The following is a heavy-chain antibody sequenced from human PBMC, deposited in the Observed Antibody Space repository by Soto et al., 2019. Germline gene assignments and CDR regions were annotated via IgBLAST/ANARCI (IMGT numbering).Heavy chain of an antibody. J-gene: IGHJ4*02. CDR2: ISSSGSTI. CDR3: ARGRPGLRADY. D-gene: IGHD5-12*01. CDR1: GFTFSSYE. V-gene: IGHV3-48*03. Sequence: EVQLVESGGGLVQPGGSLRLSCAASGFTFSSYEMNWVRQAPGKGLEWVSYISSSGSTIYYADSVKGRFTISRDNAKNSLYLQMNSLRAEDTAVYYCARGRPGLRADYWRQGTLLTVSS.